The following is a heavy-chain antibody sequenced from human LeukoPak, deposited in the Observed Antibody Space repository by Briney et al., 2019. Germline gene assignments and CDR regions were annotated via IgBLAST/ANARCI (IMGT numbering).Heavy chain of an antibody. CDR2: ISCSGGST. CDR1: GFTFSQCA. J-gene: IGHJ4*02. V-gene: IGHV3-23*01. D-gene: IGHD2-8*01. Sequence: GGALTLSFAASGFTFSQCAMSGVGPAPGRGLEGVSAISCSGGSTYYADSVKGRFTISRDNSKNTLYLQMNSLRAEDTAVYYCAKDSVTYCTNGVCRISGAPFDYWGQGTLVTVSS. CDR3: AKDSVTYCTNGVCRISGAPFDY.